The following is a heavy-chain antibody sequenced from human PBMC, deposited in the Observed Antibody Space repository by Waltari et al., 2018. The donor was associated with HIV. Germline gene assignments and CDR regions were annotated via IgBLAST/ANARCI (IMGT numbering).Heavy chain of an antibody. CDR2: MNPNSVNT. V-gene: IGHV1-8*01. CDR3: ARGVLCGGDCGWFDP. D-gene: IGHD2-21*02. Sequence: QVQLVQSGAEVNKPGASVKVACKASGYTFTSYDINWVRQATGQGLEWMGWMNPNSVNTGYAQKFQGRVTMTSNTSISTAYMELSSLRSEDTAVYYCARGVLCGGDCGWFDPWGQGTLVTVSS. J-gene: IGHJ5*02. CDR1: GYTFTSYD.